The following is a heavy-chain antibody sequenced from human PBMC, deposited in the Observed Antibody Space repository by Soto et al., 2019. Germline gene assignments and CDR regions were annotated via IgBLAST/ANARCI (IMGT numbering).Heavy chain of an antibody. Sequence: QVQLVQSGAEVKKPGASVKVSCKASGYTFTSYGISWVRQAPGQGLEWMGWISAYNGNTNYAQKLQGRVTMTTDTSTSTAYMELRSLRSDDTAVYYCARVIVVVVAATVSVNCFDPWGQGTLVTVSS. J-gene: IGHJ5*02. CDR2: ISAYNGNT. CDR1: GYTFTSYG. V-gene: IGHV1-18*04. CDR3: ARVIVVVVAATVSVNCFDP. D-gene: IGHD2-15*01.